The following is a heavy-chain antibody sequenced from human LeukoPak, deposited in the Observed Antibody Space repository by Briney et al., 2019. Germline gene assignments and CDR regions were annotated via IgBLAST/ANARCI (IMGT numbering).Heavy chain of an antibody. Sequence: GGSLRISCAASGFTFSSYSRTWVRQAPGKGLEWVSSISSSSSYIYYADSVKGRFTISRDNAKNSLYLQMNSLRAEDTAVYYCARVGVLRFLEWFMDVWGQGTTVTVSS. V-gene: IGHV3-21*01. CDR2: ISSSSSYI. D-gene: IGHD3-3*01. CDR3: ARVGVLRFLEWFMDV. J-gene: IGHJ6*02. CDR1: GFTFSSYS.